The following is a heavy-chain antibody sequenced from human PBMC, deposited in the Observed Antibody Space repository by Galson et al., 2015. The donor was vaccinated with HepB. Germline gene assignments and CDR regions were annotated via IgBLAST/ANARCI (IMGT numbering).Heavy chain of an antibody. J-gene: IGHJ3*02. V-gene: IGHV3-21*01. D-gene: IGHD4-17*01. Sequence: SLRLSCAASGLTFSSYSMNWVRQAPGKGLEWVSYISSSSSYIYYADSVKGRFTISRDNAKNSLYLQMNSLRAEDTAVYYCARDRDYGDDYVGPGDAFDIWGQGTMVIVSS. CDR1: GLTFSSYS. CDR3: ARDRDYGDDYVGPGDAFDI. CDR2: ISSSSSYI.